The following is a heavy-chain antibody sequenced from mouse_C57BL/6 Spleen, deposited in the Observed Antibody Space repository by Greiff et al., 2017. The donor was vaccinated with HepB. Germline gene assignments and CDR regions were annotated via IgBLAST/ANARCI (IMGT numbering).Heavy chain of an antibody. CDR1: GFTFSSYG. D-gene: IGHD1-1*01. V-gene: IGHV5-6*01. Sequence: EVKLMESGGDLVKPGGSLKLSCAASGFTFSSYGMSWVRQTPDKRLEWVATISSGGSYTYYPDSAKGRFTISRDNAKNTLYLQMSSLKSEDTAMYYCARQDPYYYGSSYWYFDVWGTGTTVTVSS. J-gene: IGHJ1*03. CDR2: ISSGGSYT. CDR3: ARQDPYYYGSSYWYFDV.